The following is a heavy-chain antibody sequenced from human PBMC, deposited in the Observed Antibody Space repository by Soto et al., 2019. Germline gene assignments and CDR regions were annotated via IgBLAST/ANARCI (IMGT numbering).Heavy chain of an antibody. Sequence: EVQLVESGGGLVQPGGSLRLSCAASGFTFSSYEMNWVRQAPGKGLEWVSYISKSGSTIYYADSVKGRFTISRDNDRNYLYLQMNSLRAEDTAVYYCARDGNGYSSGWFQNWGQGTLVTVSS. CDR3: ARDGNGYSSGWFQN. J-gene: IGHJ4*02. CDR2: ISKSGSTI. V-gene: IGHV3-48*03. D-gene: IGHD6-19*01. CDR1: GFTFSSYE.